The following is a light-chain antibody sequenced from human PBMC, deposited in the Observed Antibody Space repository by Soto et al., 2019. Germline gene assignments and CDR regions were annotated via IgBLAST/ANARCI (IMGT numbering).Light chain of an antibody. V-gene: IGKV3-20*01. CDR2: GAS. CDR1: QGVTPAY. Sequence: DIVLTQSPGTLSLSPGERATLSCRASQGVTPAYLAWYQHKPGQAPRLLSYGASNRATGIPDRFSGSGSGTDFTLTISRLEPEDFAVYSCQQYGGSPLFTFGPGTRVDFK. J-gene: IGKJ3*01. CDR3: QQYGGSPLFT.